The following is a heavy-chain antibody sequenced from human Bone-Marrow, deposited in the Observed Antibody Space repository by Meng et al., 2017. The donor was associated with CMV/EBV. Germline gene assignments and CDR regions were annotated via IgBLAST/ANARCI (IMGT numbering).Heavy chain of an antibody. CDR1: GGSFSGYY. J-gene: IGHJ6*02. Sequence: SQTLSLTCAVYGGSFSGYYWSWIRQPPGKGLEWIGEINHSGSTNYNPSLKSRVTISVDTSKNQFSLKLSPVTAADTAVYYCARGRRYCSSTSCYKGGYYYYYGMDVWGQGTTVTVSS. D-gene: IGHD2-2*02. CDR2: INHSGST. CDR3: ARGRRYCSSTSCYKGGYYYYYGMDV. V-gene: IGHV4-34*01.